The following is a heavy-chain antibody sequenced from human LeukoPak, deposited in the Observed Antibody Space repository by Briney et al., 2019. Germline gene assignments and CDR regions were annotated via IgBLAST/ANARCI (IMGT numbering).Heavy chain of an antibody. V-gene: IGHV1-2*06. D-gene: IGHD3-22*01. CDR2: INPNSGGT. J-gene: IGHJ4*02. CDR1: GYTFTGYY. CDR3: ARETYYYDTSSYYLFDH. Sequence: ASVKVSCKASGYTFTGYYMHWVRQAPGQGLEWMGRINPNSGGTNYAQKFQGRVTMTRDTSTSTAYMELSRLTSDDTAVFYCARETYYYDTSSYYLFDHWGQGTLVTVCS.